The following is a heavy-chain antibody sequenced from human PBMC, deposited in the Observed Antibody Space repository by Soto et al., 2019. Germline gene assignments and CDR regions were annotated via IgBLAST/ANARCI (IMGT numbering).Heavy chain of an antibody. D-gene: IGHD3-3*01. CDR1: GFTFDDYA. J-gene: IGHJ4*02. V-gene: IGHV3-9*01. CDR3: AKGYSAGYYTSAIDY. Sequence: GGSLRLSCAASGFTFDDYAMHWGRQAPGKGLEWVSGISWNSGSIGYADSVKGRFTISRDNAKNSLYLQMNSLRAEDTALYYCAKGYSAGYYTSAIDYWGQGTLVTVSS. CDR2: ISWNSGSI.